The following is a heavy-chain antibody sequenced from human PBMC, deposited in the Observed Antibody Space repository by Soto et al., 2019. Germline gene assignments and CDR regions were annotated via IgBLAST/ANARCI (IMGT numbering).Heavy chain of an antibody. Sequence: SETLSLTCTVSGGSISSGGYYWSWIRQHPGKGLEWIGDINYSGSTNYNPSLKSRVTISVDTSKNQFSLKLSSVTAADTAVYYCARGVKYYYDSSGRDAFDIWGQGTMVTVSS. J-gene: IGHJ3*02. CDR1: GGSISSGGYY. D-gene: IGHD3-22*01. CDR3: ARGVKYYYDSSGRDAFDI. V-gene: IGHV4-31*03. CDR2: INYSGST.